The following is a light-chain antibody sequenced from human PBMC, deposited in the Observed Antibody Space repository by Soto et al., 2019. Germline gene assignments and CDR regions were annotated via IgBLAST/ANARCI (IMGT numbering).Light chain of an antibody. Sequence: QSVLTQPASVSGSPGQSITISCTGTSSDVGSYNLVSWYQQHPGRAPKLIIYEGNTRPSGVSNRFSGSKSGNTASLTISGLQAEDEADYYCCSYAGSSTYYVFGTGTKLTVL. V-gene: IGLV2-23*01. CDR2: EGN. CDR3: CSYAGSSTYYV. CDR1: SSDVGSYNL. J-gene: IGLJ1*01.